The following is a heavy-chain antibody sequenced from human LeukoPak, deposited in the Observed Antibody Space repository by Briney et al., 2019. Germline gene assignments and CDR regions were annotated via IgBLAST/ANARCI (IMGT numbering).Heavy chain of an antibody. V-gene: IGHV3-23*01. CDR1: GFTFSSYA. Sequence: GGSLRLSCAASGFTFSSYAMSCVRQAPGKGLEWVSGFSGGSDNTYYADSVKGRFIISRDNSKNTLYLQMNSLRAEDTAVYYCAKGLGKATVTPLGFWGQGTLVTVSS. CDR2: FSGGSDNT. J-gene: IGHJ4*02. D-gene: IGHD4-11*01. CDR3: AKGLGKATVTPLGF.